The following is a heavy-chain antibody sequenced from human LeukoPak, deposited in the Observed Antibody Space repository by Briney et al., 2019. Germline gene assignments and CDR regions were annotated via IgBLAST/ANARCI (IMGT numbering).Heavy chain of an antibody. Sequence: PGRSLRLSCAASGFNFSNYGMNRVRQAPGKGLEWVPAIWCDGSKKYYADSVKGRFTISRDNSKNTLYLQMNSLRAGDTAVYYGAGGPLLFARGNLFAYCENWGERTPFTLSS. V-gene: IGHV3-33*01. CDR1: GFNFSNYG. D-gene: IGHD2-21*01. J-gene: IGHJ4*02. CDR3: AGGPLLFARGNLFAYCEN. CDR2: IWCDGSKK.